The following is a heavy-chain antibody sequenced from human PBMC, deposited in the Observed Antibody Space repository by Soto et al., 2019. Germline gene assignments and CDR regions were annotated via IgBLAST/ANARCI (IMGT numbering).Heavy chain of an antibody. D-gene: IGHD3-3*01. CDR2: INHSGST. CDR3: ARNHPTYDFWINYYYYGMDV. J-gene: IGHJ6*02. Sequence: SDTLSLTCAVYGGSFSGYYWIRIRQPPGKGLEWIGEINHSGSTNYNPSLKSRVTISVDTSKNQFSLKLSSVTAADTAVYYCARNHPTYDFWINYYYYGMDVWGQGTTVTSP. V-gene: IGHV4-34*01. CDR1: GGSFSGYY.